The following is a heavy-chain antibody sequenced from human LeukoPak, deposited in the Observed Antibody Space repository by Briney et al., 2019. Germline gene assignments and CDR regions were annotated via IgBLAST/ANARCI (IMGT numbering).Heavy chain of an antibody. V-gene: IGHV3-30*03. CDR1: GFTFSSYR. J-gene: IGHJ6*04. D-gene: IGHD3-10*01. CDR3: ATGSFFPCYYYGMDD. Sequence: GGSLRLSCAASGFTFSSYRMHWVRQAPGKGLEWVAAISYDGSNKYYADSVKGRFTISIDNSKNTLYLQMTSLRAEDKAVYYCATGSFFPCYYYGMDDWGKGTRVTVSS. CDR2: ISYDGSNK.